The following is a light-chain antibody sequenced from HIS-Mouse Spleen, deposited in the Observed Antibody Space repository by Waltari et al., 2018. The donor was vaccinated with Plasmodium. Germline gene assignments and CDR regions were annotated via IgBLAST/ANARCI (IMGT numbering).Light chain of an antibody. CDR3: QQSYSTWT. CDR2: AAS. Sequence: DIKMTQSTSSLSASVGDRVTITCRASQSVSSYLNWYQQKPGKAPKLLIYAASSLQSGVPSRFSGSGSGTDFTLTISSLQPEYFATYYCQQSYSTWTFGQGTKVEIK. CDR1: QSVSSY. V-gene: IGKV1-39*01. J-gene: IGKJ1*01.